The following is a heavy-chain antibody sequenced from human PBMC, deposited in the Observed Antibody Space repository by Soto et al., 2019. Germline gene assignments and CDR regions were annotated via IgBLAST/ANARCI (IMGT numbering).Heavy chain of an antibody. CDR3: AKNGRPRYFINGKDV. V-gene: IGHV1-18*01. CDR1: GYTFTRYG. CDR2: ISGYNGDT. Sequence: QGQLVQSGGEVKKPGASVKVSCKASGYTFTRYGISWVRQAPGQGLEWMGWISGYNGDTKYAQKFQGRVTMTVDTSKATAYVELGRITSDDTAVYYCAKNGRPRYFINGKDVWGQGTTVT. D-gene: IGHD1-26*01. J-gene: IGHJ6*02.